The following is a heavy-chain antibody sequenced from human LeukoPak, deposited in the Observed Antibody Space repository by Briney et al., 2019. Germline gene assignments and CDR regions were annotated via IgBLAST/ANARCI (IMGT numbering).Heavy chain of an antibody. CDR2: IIPIFGTA. J-gene: IGHJ4*02. D-gene: IGHD2-21*01. Sequence: ASVKVSCKASGGTFSSYAISWVRQAPGQGLEWMGGIIPIFGTANYAQKFQGRVTITADESTSTAYMELSSQRSEDTAVYYCAREGGGVVVIALDYWGQGTLVTVSS. CDR3: AREGGGVVVIALDY. V-gene: IGHV1-69*13. CDR1: GGTFSSYA.